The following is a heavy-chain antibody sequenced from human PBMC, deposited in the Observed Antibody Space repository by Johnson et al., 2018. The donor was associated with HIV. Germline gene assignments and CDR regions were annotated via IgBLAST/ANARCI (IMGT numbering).Heavy chain of an antibody. Sequence: QVQLVESGGGLVQPGGSLRLSCAASGFTFSDHYMSWIRQAPGKGLEWVSYISSSGSTMYYADSVKGRFTISMDNAKNSLYLQMKSLRAEDTAVYYCARVLNARPQWALDIWGQGTMVTVSS. D-gene: IGHD5-24*01. J-gene: IGHJ3*02. CDR1: GFTFSDHY. CDR3: ARVLNARPQWALDI. V-gene: IGHV3-11*04. CDR2: ISSSGSTM.